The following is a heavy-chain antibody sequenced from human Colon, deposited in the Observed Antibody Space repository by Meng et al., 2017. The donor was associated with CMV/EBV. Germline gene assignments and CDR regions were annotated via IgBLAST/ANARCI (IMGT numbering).Heavy chain of an antibody. J-gene: IGHJ4*02. CDR1: GLTFTTYS. D-gene: IGHD2-2*01. CDR2: ISAGSSII. CDR3: ARGAYCSTSYCQTSVFDF. Sequence: GGSLRLSCAASGLTFTTYSMNWVRQAPGKGLEWLSSISAGSSIIYYADSVKGRFTVSRDNSKNSLYLQMNSLSADDTAIYYCARGAYCSTSYCQTSVFDFWGQGALVTVSS. V-gene: IGHV3-48*04.